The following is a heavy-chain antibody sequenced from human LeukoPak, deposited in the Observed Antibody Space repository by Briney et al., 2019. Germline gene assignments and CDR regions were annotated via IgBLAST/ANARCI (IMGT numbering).Heavy chain of an antibody. D-gene: IGHD6-13*01. V-gene: IGHV3-74*01. CDR3: ARVGSSSSFDY. J-gene: IGHJ4*02. CDR2: INSDGSST. CDR1: GFTFSNYG. Sequence: GGSLRLSCAASGFTFSNYGMHWVRQAPGKGLVWVSRINSDGSSTSYADSVKGRFAISRDTAKNTLYLQMNSLRAEDTAVYYCARVGSSSSFDYWGQGTLVTVSS.